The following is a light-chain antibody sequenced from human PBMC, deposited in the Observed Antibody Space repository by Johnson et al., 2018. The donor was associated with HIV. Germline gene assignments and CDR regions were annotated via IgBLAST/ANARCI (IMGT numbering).Light chain of an antibody. V-gene: IGLV1-51*01. CDR3: GTWDNSLSAYV. CDR2: DNN. CDR1: SSNIGRNY. J-gene: IGLJ1*01. Sequence: QSALTQPPSVSAAPGQKVTISCSGSSSNIGRNYVSWYQQLPGTAPKLLIFDNNKRPSGIPDRFSASKSGTSATLGITGLQTGDEADYYCGTWDNSLSAYVFGTGTKVTVL.